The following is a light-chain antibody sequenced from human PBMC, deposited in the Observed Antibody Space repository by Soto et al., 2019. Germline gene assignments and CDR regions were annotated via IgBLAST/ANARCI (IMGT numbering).Light chain of an antibody. V-gene: IGKV3-15*01. Sequence: EIVMTQSPGTLSVSPGERATLSCRASQSVSSNLAWYQQKPGQAPSLLIYGASTRATGIPARFSGSGSGTELAINISSMPSEAVAVYYCQQYNNWPRQXGQGTKVDIK. J-gene: IGKJ1*01. CDR1: QSVSSN. CDR2: GAS. CDR3: QQYNNWPRQ.